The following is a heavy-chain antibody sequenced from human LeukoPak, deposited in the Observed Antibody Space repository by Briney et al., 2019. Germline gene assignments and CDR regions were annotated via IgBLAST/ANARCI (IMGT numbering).Heavy chain of an antibody. J-gene: IGHJ4*02. D-gene: IGHD3-10*01. V-gene: IGHV3-21*01. CDR3: AREHGSGKIDFEY. CDR1: GFTFSSYS. CDR2: ISSSSSYI. Sequence: GGSLRLSCAASGFTFSSYSMNWVRQAPGEGLEWVSSISSSSSYIYYADSVKGRFTISRDNAKNSLYLQMNSLRAEDTAVYYCAREHGSGKIDFEYWGQGTLVTVSS.